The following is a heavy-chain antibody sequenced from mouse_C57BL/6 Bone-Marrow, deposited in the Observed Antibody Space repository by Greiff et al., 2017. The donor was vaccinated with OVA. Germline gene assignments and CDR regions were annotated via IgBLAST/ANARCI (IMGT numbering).Heavy chain of an antibody. J-gene: IGHJ3*01. CDR2: ISSGGSYT. CDR3: ARQRITTVGFAY. V-gene: IGHV5-6*01. Sequence: EVQRVESGGDLVKPGGSLKLSCAASGFTFSSYGMSWVRQTPDKRLEWVATISSGGSYTYYPDSVKGRFTISRDNAKNTLYLQMSSLKSEDTAMYDCARQRITTVGFAYWGQGTLVTVSA. D-gene: IGHD1-1*01. CDR1: GFTFSSYG.